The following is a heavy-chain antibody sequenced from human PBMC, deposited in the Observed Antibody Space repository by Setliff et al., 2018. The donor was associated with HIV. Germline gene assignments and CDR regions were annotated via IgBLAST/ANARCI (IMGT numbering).Heavy chain of an antibody. CDR1: GYSFTDYY. J-gene: IGHJ5*02. CDR3: ARVRYCSGGSCYGGEYWFDP. Sequence: GASVKVSCKASGYSFTDYYIHWVRQAPGQGLEWMGWINPNNGGTNYAQKFQGRVTMTRDTSISTAYMELSRLRSDDTAVYYCARVRYCSGGSCYGGEYWFDPWGQGTLVTVSS. V-gene: IGHV1-2*02. D-gene: IGHD2-15*01. CDR2: INPNNGGT.